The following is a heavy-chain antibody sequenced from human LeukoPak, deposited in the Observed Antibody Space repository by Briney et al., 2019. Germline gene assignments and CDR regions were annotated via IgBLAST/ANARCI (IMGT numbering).Heavy chain of an antibody. CDR2: INHSGST. CDR1: GGSFSGYY. J-gene: IGHJ4*02. D-gene: IGHD3-10*01. Sequence: SETLSLTCAVYGGSFSGYYWSWIRQPPGKGLEWIGEINHSGSTNYNPSLKGRVPISVDTSKNQFSLKLSSVTAADTAVYYCARGSRDKYYYGSGSYYYYFDYWGQGTLVTVSS. V-gene: IGHV4-34*01. CDR3: ARGSRDKYYYGSGSYYYYFDY.